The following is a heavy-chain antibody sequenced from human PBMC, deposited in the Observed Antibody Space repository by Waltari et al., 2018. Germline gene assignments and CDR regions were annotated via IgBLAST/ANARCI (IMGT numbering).Heavy chain of an antibody. V-gene: IGHV3-33*01. Sequence: QGQLVESGGGVVQPGGSLRLSCTASGFTLNKHGIQWLRQAPGGGLEWGDDIWYDGTNRNHANSVRGRFAISRDNSRNTLLLQMDNLRPEDTAVYYCARELGWLQGGVYFRAMDIWGQGTRVTVSS. J-gene: IGHJ6*02. CDR1: GFTLNKHG. CDR3: ARELGWLQGGVYFRAMDI. D-gene: IGHD5-12*01. CDR2: IWYDGTNR.